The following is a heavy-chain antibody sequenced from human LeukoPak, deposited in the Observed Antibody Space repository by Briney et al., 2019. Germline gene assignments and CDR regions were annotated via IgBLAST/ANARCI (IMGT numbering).Heavy chain of an antibody. J-gene: IGHJ4*02. Sequence: SETLSLTCTVSGYSISSGYYWGWIRQPPGKGLEWIGSINHSGSTYYNPSLKSRVTISVDTSKNQFSLKLSSVTAADTAVYYCARVYDTSGTGRRDILTGLGYWGQGTLVTVSS. CDR2: INHSGST. D-gene: IGHD3-9*01. CDR3: ARVYDTSGTGRRDILTGLGY. V-gene: IGHV4-38-2*02. CDR1: GYSISSGYY.